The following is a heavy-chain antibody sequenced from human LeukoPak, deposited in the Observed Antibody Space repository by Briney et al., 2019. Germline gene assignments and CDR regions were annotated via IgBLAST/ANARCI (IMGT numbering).Heavy chain of an antibody. V-gene: IGHV3-53*01. CDR2: IYSGGST. CDR3: ASDYHWGTFDF. CDR1: GFTVSSNY. J-gene: IGHJ4*02. Sequence: GGSLRLSCAASGFTVSSNYMSWVRQAPGKGLEWVSVIYSGGSTSYADSAKGRFTISRDNSKNTLYLQMNSLRAEDTAVYYCASDYHWGTFDFWGQGTLVTVSS. D-gene: IGHD7-27*01.